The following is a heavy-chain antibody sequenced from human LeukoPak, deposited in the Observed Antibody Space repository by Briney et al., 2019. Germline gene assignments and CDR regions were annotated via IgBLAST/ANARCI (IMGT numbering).Heavy chain of an antibody. Sequence: GALRLSCAASGFTVSSNYMSWVRQAPGKGLEWVSSISSSSSYIYYADSVKGRFTISRDNAKNSLYLQMNSLRAEDTAVYYCARLPQIDYWGQGTLVTVSS. CDR1: GFTVSSNY. CDR2: ISSSSSYI. CDR3: ARLPQIDY. V-gene: IGHV3-21*01. J-gene: IGHJ4*02.